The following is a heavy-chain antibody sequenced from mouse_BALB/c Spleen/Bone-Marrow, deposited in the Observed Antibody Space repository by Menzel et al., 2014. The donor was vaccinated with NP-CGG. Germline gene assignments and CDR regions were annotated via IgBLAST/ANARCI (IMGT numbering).Heavy chain of an antibody. D-gene: IGHD3-2*01. CDR1: GYAFTNYL. Sequence: VQLQQSGAELVRPGTSVKVSCKASGYAFTNYLIEWVKQRPGQGLEWIGVINPGSGGANYNEKFKGKATLTADKSSSTAYMQLSSLTSDDSAVYFCAREWTARAFDYWGQGTTLTVSS. CDR3: AREWTARAFDY. V-gene: IGHV1-54*01. J-gene: IGHJ2*01. CDR2: INPGSGGA.